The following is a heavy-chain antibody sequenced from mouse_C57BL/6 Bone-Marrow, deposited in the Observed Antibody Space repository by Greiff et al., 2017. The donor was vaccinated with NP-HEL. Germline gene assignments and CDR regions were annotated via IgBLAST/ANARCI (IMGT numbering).Heavy chain of an antibody. CDR2: ILPSIGRT. D-gene: IGHD2-4*01. Sequence: VKLQESGSELRSPGSSVKLSCKDFDSEVFPIAYMSWVRQKPGHGFEWIGGILPSIGRTIYGEKFEDKATLDADTLSNTAYLELNSLTSEDSAIYYCARESGLRRPYLYAMDYWGQGTSVTVSS. CDR1: DSEVFPIAY. CDR3: ARESGLRRPYLYAMDY. V-gene: IGHV15-2*01. J-gene: IGHJ4*01.